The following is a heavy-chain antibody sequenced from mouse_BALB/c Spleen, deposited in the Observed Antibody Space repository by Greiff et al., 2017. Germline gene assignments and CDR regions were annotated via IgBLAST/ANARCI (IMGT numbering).Heavy chain of an antibody. V-gene: IGHV1-69*02. J-gene: IGHJ2*01. CDR3: ARRDPLFDY. D-gene: IGHD3-3*01. CDR1: GYTFTSYW. Sequence: QVQLKQPGAELVKPGASVKLSCKASGYTFTSYWMHWVKQRPGQGLEWIGEIDPSDSYTNYNQKFKGKATLTVDKSSSTAYMQLSSLTSEDSAVYYCARRDPLFDYWGQGTTLTVSS. CDR2: IDPSDSYT.